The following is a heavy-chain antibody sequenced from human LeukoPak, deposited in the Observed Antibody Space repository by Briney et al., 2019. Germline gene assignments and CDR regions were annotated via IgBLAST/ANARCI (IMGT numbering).Heavy chain of an antibody. J-gene: IGHJ4*02. CDR3: AKGGYDYIEIGYFDY. Sequence: GGSLRLSCAASGFTFSSYSMNWVRQAPGKGLEWVSSISSSSSYIYYADSVKGRFTISRDISKNTLYLQMNRLRAEDTAIYYCAKGGYDYIEIGYFDYWGQGTPVTVAS. CDR2: ISSSSSYI. D-gene: IGHD5-12*01. CDR1: GFTFSSYS. V-gene: IGHV3-21*04.